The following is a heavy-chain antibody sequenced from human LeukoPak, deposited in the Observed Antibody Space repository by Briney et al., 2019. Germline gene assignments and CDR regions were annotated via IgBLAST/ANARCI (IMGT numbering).Heavy chain of an antibody. CDR1: GFTFSSYA. J-gene: IGHJ6*02. CDR2: ISYDGSNK. V-gene: IGHV3-30-3*01. D-gene: IGHD3-10*01. Sequence: GGSLRLSCAASGFTFSSYAMHWVRQAPGKGLEWVAVISYDGSNKYYADSVKGRFTISRDNSKNTLYLQMNSLRAEDTAEYYCARGLYYYGSGSLYGMDVWGQGTTVTVSS. CDR3: ARGLYYYGSGSLYGMDV.